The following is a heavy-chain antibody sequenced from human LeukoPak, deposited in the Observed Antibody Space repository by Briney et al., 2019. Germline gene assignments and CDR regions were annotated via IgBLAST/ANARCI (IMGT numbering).Heavy chain of an antibody. D-gene: IGHD3-10*01. V-gene: IGHV3-53*01. Sequence: PGGSLRLSCAASGFTVSSNYMSWVRQTPGKGLECVSVIYSGGSTYYADSVKGRFTISRDNSKNTLYLQMNSLRAEDTAVYYCARVGSYYYVLNHWGQGTLVTVSS. CDR2: IYSGGST. CDR1: GFTVSSNY. J-gene: IGHJ5*02. CDR3: ARVGSYYYVLNH.